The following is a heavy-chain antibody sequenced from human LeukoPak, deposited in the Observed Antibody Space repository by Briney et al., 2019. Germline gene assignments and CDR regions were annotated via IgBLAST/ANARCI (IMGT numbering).Heavy chain of an antibody. J-gene: IGHJ3*02. V-gene: IGHV3-23*01. CDR3: AKDRGGSYGGDDAFDI. D-gene: IGHD3-10*01. CDR1: GFTFSTYA. Sequence: GGSLRLSCAASGFTFSTYALSWVRQAPGKGLEWVSLISGTGYQTDYADSVKGRFTISRDNSKDTLYLQMNSLKAEDTAVYYCAKDRGGSYGGDDAFDIWGQGTMVTVSS. CDR2: ISGTGYQT.